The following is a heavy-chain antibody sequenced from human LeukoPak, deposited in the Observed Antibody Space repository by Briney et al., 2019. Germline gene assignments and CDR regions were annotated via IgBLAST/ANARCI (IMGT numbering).Heavy chain of an antibody. CDR1: GYSFTSYW. D-gene: IGHD2-15*01. J-gene: IGHJ4*02. Sequence: GESLKISCKGSGYSFTSYWIGWVRQMPGKGLEWMGIIYPGDSDTRYSPSFQGQVTISADKSISTAYLQWSSLKASDTAMYYCARRGRYCSGGSCYLVYWGQGTLVTVSS. CDR2: IYPGDSDT. CDR3: ARRGRYCSGGSCYLVY. V-gene: IGHV5-51*01.